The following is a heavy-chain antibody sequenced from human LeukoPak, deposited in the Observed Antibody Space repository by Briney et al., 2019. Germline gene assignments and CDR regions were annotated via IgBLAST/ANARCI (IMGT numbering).Heavy chain of an antibody. CDR2: ISSSGGST. V-gene: IGHV3-23*01. D-gene: IGHD6-19*01. CDR1: GFTFSSYA. Sequence: GGSLRLSCAASGFTFSSYAMSWVRQAPGKGLEWVSAISSSGGSTYYADSVKGRFTISRDNSKNTLYLQMNSLRAEDTAVYYCAKAVALAGFYYFDYWGQGTLVTVSS. J-gene: IGHJ4*02. CDR3: AKAVALAGFYYFDY.